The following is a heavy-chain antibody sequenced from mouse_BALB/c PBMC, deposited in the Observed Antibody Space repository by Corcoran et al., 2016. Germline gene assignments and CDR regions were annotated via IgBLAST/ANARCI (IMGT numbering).Heavy chain of an antibody. Sequence: QIQFVQSVPELKKPGETVKISCPASGYTFTNYGMHWVKQAPGKGLKWMGWINTYTGEPTYADDFKGRFAFSLETSASTAYLQINNLKNEDTATYFCAREPYAMDYWGQGTSVTVSS. J-gene: IGHJ4*01. CDR1: GYTFTNYG. D-gene: IGHD6-1*01. CDR3: AREPYAMDY. V-gene: IGHV9-3-1*01. CDR2: INTYTGEP.